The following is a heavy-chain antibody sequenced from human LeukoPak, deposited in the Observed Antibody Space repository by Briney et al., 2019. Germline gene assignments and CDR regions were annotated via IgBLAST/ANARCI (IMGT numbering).Heavy chain of an antibody. CDR1: GGTFSSYT. Sequence: GASVKVSCKASGGTFSSYTTSWVRQAPGQGLEWMGGIIPIFGTTNYAQKFQGRVTITADKSTSTGYMELSSLRSEDTAVYYCARDGGGDWDYWGQGTLVTVSS. CDR2: IIPIFGTT. D-gene: IGHD2-21*02. CDR3: ARDGGGDWDY. J-gene: IGHJ4*02. V-gene: IGHV1-69*06.